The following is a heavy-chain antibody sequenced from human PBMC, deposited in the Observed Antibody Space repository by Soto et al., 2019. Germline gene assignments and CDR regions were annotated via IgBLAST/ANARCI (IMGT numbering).Heavy chain of an antibody. V-gene: IGHV5-51*01. CDR1: GYSFTSQW. D-gene: IGHD6-13*01. CDR3: ARLGSSWSPADY. J-gene: IGHJ4*02. CDR2: IYPGDSDT. Sequence: ASVKVSCKGSGYSFTSQWIGWVRQMPGKGLEWLGIIYPGDSDTRYSPSFQGQVTFSADKSITTAYLQWSSLQASDTAIYYCARLGSSWSPADYWGQGTLVTVSS.